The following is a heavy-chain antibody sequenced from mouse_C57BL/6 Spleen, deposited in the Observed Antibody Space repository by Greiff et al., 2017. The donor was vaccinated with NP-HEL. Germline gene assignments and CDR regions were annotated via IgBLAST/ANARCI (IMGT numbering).Heavy chain of an antibody. CDR2: ISGGGGNT. CDR1: GFTFSSYT. Sequence: EVKVEESGGGLVKPGGSLKLSCAASGFTFSSYTMSWVRQTPEKRLEWVATISGGGGNTYYPDSVQGRFTISRDNAKNTLYLQMSSLRSEDTALDYCARQGGRSWYFDVWGTGTTVTVSS. D-gene: IGHD1-1*01. V-gene: IGHV5-9*01. J-gene: IGHJ1*03. CDR3: ARQGGRSWYFDV.